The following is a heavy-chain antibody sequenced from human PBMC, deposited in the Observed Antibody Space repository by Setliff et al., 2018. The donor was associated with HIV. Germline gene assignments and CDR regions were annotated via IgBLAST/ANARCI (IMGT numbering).Heavy chain of an antibody. CDR2: IFHSGTT. CDR1: GYSISSGYY. D-gene: IGHD2-21*02. J-gene: IGHJ4*02. V-gene: IGHV4-38-2*02. CDR3: ADPPAGL. Sequence: PSETLSLTCTVSGYSISSGYYWGWIRQPLGKGLQWLGSIFHSGTTYYNPSLKSRVTISVDTSKNQFSLKLSSVTAADTAIYYCADPPAGLWGQGILVTVSS.